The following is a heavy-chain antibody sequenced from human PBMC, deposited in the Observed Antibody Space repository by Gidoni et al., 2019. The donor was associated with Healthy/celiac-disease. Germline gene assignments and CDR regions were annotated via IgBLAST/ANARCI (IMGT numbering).Heavy chain of an antibody. Sequence: EEQRVQSGAEVKKHGESLKIPCKGSGNNCTSYWIGWVRQMPGKALEWMGIIYPGDSATRYNPYFQGQVTISADKSISTAYLQWSSLKAADTAMYYCARRFSGVICFVDYWGQGTLVTVSS. D-gene: IGHD2-15*01. CDR2: IYPGDSAT. V-gene: IGHV5-51*01. J-gene: IGHJ4*02. CDR3: ARRFSGVICFVDY. CDR1: GNNCTSYW.